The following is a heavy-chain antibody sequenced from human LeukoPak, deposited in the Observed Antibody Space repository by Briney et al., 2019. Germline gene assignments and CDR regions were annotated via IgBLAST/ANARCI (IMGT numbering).Heavy chain of an antibody. D-gene: IGHD1-26*01. J-gene: IGHJ4*02. CDR2: ISSSSSTI. CDR1: GFTFSSYS. CDR3: ARVGPIVGAVHDLFDY. V-gene: IGHV3-48*01. Sequence: PGGSLRLSCAASGFTFSSYSMNWVRQAPGKGLEWVSYISSSSSTIYYADSVKGRFTISRDNAKNSLYLQMNSLRAEDTAVYYCARVGPIVGAVHDLFDYWGQGTLVTVSS.